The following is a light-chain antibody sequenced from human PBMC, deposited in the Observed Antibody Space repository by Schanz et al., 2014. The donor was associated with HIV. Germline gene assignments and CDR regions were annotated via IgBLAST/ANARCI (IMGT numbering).Light chain of an antibody. CDR3: QQYNDWPPIT. Sequence: EIVLTQSPGTLSLSPGERATLSCRASQSVNSNFLGWYQQKPGQAPRLLIYGASSRATGIPDRFSGSGSGTGFTLTISRLEPEDFAVYYCQQYNDWPPITFGQGTRLEIK. V-gene: IGKV3-20*01. J-gene: IGKJ5*01. CDR2: GAS. CDR1: QSVNSNF.